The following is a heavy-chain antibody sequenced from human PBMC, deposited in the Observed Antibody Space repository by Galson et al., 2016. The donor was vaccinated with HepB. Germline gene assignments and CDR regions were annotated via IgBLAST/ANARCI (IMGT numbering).Heavy chain of an antibody. V-gene: IGHV4-30-2*01. CDR3: ARGARNNWNYDAEYFQY. Sequence: TLSLTCAVSGASITSSGSSWSWIRQPPGKGLEWIGYIYHSGTTYYNPSLKSRVTISVDRSKNQFSLTLYSVTAADTAVYYCARGARNNWNYDAEYFQYWGRGTLVTVSS. CDR1: GASITSSGSS. CDR2: IYHSGTT. J-gene: IGHJ1*01. D-gene: IGHD1-7*01.